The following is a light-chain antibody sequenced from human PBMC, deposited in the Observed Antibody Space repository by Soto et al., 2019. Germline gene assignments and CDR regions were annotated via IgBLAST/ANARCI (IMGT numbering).Light chain of an antibody. Sequence: CSASQSVSNNYLAWYQQKPGQAPRLLIYGASNRATGIPDRFSGSGSGTDFTLTISRLEPEDFAVYYCQQYGSSGTFGQGTKVDIK. V-gene: IGKV3-20*01. CDR1: QSVSNNY. CDR2: GAS. J-gene: IGKJ1*01. CDR3: QQYGSSGT.